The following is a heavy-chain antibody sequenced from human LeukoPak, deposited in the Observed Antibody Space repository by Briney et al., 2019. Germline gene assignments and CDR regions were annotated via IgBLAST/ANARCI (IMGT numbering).Heavy chain of an antibody. CDR3: ARMLDYDILSGYSSPFDY. CDR2: ISAYNGNT. J-gene: IGHJ4*02. CDR1: GYTFTSNG. V-gene: IGHV1-18*01. D-gene: IGHD3-9*01. Sequence: ASVKVSCKASGYTFTSNGISWVRQAPGQGLEWMGWISAYNGNTNYAPKLQGRVTMTTDTSTSTASMELTSLRSDDTAVYYCARMLDYDILSGYSSPFDYWGQGTLVSVSS.